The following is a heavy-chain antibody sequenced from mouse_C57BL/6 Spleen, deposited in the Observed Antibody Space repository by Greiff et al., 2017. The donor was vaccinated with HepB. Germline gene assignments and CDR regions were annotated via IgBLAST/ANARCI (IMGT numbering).Heavy chain of an antibody. CDR1: GYAFSSSW. D-gene: IGHD1-1*01. CDR2: IYPGDGDT. CDR3: ARWEDGSSPFYWYFDV. J-gene: IGHJ1*03. Sequence: QVQLQQSGPELVKPGASVKISCKASGYAFSSSWMNWVKQRPGKGLEWIGRIYPGDGDTNYNGKFKGKATLTADKSSSTAYMQLSSLTSEDSAVYFCARWEDGSSPFYWYFDVWGTGTTVTVSS. V-gene: IGHV1-82*01.